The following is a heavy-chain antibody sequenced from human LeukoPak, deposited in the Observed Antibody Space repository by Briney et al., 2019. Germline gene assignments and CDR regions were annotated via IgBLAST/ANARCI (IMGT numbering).Heavy chain of an antibody. V-gene: IGHV3-74*01. CDR3: ARGPQRGAAANYYGMDV. D-gene: IGHD2-2*01. J-gene: IGHJ6*02. CDR1: GFSLSNYW. CDR2: INSDGSST. Sequence: GGSLRLSCAASGFSLSNYWMHWVRQAPGKGLVWVSRINSDGSSTSHADSVKGRFTISRDNANSTLYLQMNSLRSEDTAVYYCARGPQRGAAANYYGMDVWGQGTTVTVSS.